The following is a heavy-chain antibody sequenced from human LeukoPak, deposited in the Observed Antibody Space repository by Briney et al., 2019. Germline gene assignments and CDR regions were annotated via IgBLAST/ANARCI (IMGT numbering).Heavy chain of an antibody. J-gene: IGHJ4*02. Sequence: GGSLRLSCAASGFTFSSYGMHWVRQAPGKGLEWVAVIWYDGSNKYYADSVKGRFTISRDHSKNTLYLQMDSLRAEDTAVYYCARAISYCSGGSCYSAEYWGQGTLVTVSS. CDR1: GFTFSSYG. CDR2: IWYDGSNK. D-gene: IGHD2-15*01. CDR3: ARAISYCSGGSCYSAEY. V-gene: IGHV3-33*01.